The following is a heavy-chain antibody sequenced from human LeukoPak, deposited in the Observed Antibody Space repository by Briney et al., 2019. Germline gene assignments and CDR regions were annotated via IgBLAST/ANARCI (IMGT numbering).Heavy chain of an antibody. J-gene: IGHJ6*02. D-gene: IGHD3-22*01. V-gene: IGHV4-39*01. CDR1: GGSISSSSYY. CDR2: IYYSGST. Sequence: PSETLSLTCTVSGGSISSSSYYWGWIRQPPGKGLEWIGSIYYSGSTYYNPSLKSRVAISVDTSKNQFSLKLSSVTAADAAVYYCASPSAPYYYDSSGYLGMDVWGQGTTVTVSS. CDR3: ASPSAPYYYDSSGYLGMDV.